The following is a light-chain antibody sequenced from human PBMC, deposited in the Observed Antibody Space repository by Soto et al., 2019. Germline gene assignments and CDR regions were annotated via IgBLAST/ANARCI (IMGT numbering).Light chain of an antibody. CDR2: AAS. CDR3: QQSYSTFT. J-gene: IGKJ3*01. Sequence: DIQRTQSPSSLSASVGDRVTITCRASQNITTYLSWYQQRPGKVPKLLFYAASSLQSGVPSRFSGSGSGTDFTLTIRSLQPEDFATYYCQQSYSTFTFGPGSKVDIK. V-gene: IGKV1-39*01. CDR1: QNITTY.